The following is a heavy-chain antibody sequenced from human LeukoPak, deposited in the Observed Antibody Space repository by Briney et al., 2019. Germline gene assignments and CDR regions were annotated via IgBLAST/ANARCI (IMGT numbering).Heavy chain of an antibody. CDR3: ARSEIAARHFDY. J-gene: IGHJ4*02. CDR2: IYYSGST. D-gene: IGHD6-6*01. V-gene: IGHV4-39*01. CDR1: GGSISSSSYY. Sequence: SETLSLTCTVSGGSISSSSYYWGWLRQPPGKGLEWIGSIYYSGSTYYNPSLKSRVTISVDTSKNQFSLKLSSVTAADTAVYYCARSEIAARHFDYWGQGTLVTVSS.